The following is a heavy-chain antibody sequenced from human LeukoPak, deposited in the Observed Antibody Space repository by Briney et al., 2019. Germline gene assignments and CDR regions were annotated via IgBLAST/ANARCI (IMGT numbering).Heavy chain of an antibody. CDR2: ISQDGREK. CDR3: VGGIGWQPDY. CDR1: AGFTFSDYW. D-gene: IGHD6-19*01. J-gene: IGHJ4*02. Sequence: GGSLRLSCAASAGFTFSDYWMNWVRQAPGKGLEWVAIISQDGREKLYVDSVKGRSTISRDNAKSSLYLQISSLRAEDTAVYYCVGGIGWQPDYWGQGTLVTVSS. V-gene: IGHV3-7*03.